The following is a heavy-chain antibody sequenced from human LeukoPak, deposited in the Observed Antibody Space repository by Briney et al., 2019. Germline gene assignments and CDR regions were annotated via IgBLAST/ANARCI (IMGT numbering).Heavy chain of an antibody. CDR1: GYTFTGYY. J-gene: IGHJ6*03. CDR3: AKGAGTIYYYYYYMDV. Sequence: ASVKVSCKASGYTFTGYYMHWVRQAPGQGLEWMGWINPNSGGTNYAQKFQGRVTMTRDTSISTAYMELSRLRSDDTAVYYCAKGAGTIYYYYYYMDVWGKGTTVTVSS. D-gene: IGHD6-19*01. CDR2: INPNSGGT. V-gene: IGHV1-2*02.